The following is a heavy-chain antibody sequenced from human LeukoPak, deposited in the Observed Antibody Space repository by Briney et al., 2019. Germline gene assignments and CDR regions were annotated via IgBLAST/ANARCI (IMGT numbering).Heavy chain of an antibody. D-gene: IGHD6-13*01. CDR3: ARDPAAWDY. CDR2: INTDGSEE. V-gene: IGHV3-7*01. CDR1: GFIFSNFW. Sequence: GESLKISCAASGFIFSNFWMSWVRQAPGRGLEWVANINTDGSEEYYVDSVKGRLIISRDNARNSLYLQMNSLRAEDTAVYYCARDPAAWDYWGQGALVTVSS. J-gene: IGHJ4*02.